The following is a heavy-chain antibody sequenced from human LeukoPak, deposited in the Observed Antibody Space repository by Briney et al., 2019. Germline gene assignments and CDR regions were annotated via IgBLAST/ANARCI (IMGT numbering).Heavy chain of an antibody. Sequence: SVKVSCKASGGTFSSYAISWVRQAPGQGLEWTGGIIPIFGTANYAQKFQGRVTITTDESTSTAYMELSSLRSEDTAVCYCARERRPGPDAFDIWGQGTMVTVSS. V-gene: IGHV1-69*05. D-gene: IGHD1-14*01. J-gene: IGHJ3*02. CDR2: IIPIFGTA. CDR1: GGTFSSYA. CDR3: ARERRPGPDAFDI.